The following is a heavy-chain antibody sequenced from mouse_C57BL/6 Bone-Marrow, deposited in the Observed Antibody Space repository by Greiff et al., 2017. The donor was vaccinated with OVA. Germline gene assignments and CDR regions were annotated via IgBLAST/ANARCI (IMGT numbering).Heavy chain of an antibody. V-gene: IGHV1-7*01. D-gene: IGHD2-3*01. CDR2: INPSSGYT. CDR3: ARPRWLLRLDY. Sequence: QVQLQQSGAELAKPGASVKLSCKASGYTFTSYWMHWVKQRPGQGLEWIGYINPSSGYTTYTQKFKDKATLTADKSSSTAYMQLSSLTYDDSAVYYCARPRWLLRLDYWGQGTSVTVSS. CDR1: GYTFTSYW. J-gene: IGHJ4*01.